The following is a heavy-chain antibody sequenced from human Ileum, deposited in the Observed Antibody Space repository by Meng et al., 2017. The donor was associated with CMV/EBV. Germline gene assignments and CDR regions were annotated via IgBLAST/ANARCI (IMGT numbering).Heavy chain of an antibody. CDR1: GGSVSSYS. Sequence: GSLRLSCSVSGGSVSSYSWSWIRQPPGKGLEWIGYLFYNGNTNYSPSLRGRATISVGTSNNQFSLKLNSVTAADTAVYYCAKDRDSHGGIFDSWGQGTLV. D-gene: IGHD3-16*01. CDR3: AKDRDSHGGIFDS. V-gene: IGHV4-59*02. J-gene: IGHJ4*02. CDR2: LFYNGNT.